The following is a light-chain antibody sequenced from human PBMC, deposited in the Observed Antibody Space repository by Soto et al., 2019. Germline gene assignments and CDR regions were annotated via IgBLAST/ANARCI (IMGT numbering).Light chain of an antibody. CDR3: QHYNTYPWT. CDR1: QSISSW. J-gene: IGKJ1*01. CDR2: KAS. V-gene: IGKV1-5*03. Sequence: DIQMTQSPSTLSASGGDRVTITCRASQSISSWVAWYQQKPGKGPKLLIYKASHLESGVPSRFSGSGSGTEFTLTISSLQPGDFATYYCQHYNTYPWTFGHGTKVDIK.